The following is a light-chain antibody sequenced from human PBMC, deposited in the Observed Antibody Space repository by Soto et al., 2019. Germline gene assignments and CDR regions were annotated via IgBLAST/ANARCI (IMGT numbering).Light chain of an antibody. CDR1: QSVLYSSNNKNY. V-gene: IGKV4-1*01. CDR3: QQYYSTPIT. CDR2: WAS. J-gene: IGKJ5*01. Sequence: DIVMTQSPDSLAVSLGERATINCKSSQSVLYSSNNKNYLAWYQQKSGQPPKLFFYWASTRESGVPDRFSGSGSGTDFTLTISSLQAEDVAVYYCQQYYSTPITFGQGTRLEIK.